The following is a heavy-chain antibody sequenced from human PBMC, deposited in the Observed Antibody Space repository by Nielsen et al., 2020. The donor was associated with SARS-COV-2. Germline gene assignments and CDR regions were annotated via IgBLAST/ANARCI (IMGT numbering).Heavy chain of an antibody. CDR1: GGTFSSYD. J-gene: IGHJ4*02. Sequence: SVKVSCKASGGTFSSYDISWVRQAPGQGLEWMGGIIPIFGTAKYAQKFQGRVTITADESTSTAYMELSSLRSEDTALYHCARVLELGTGSDYWGQGTLVTVSS. CDR3: ARVLELGTGSDY. CDR2: IIPIFGTA. D-gene: IGHD3-3*01. V-gene: IGHV1-69*13.